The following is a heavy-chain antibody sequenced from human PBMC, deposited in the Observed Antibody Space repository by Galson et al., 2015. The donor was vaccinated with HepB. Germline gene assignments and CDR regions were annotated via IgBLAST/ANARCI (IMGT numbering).Heavy chain of an antibody. Sequence: SLRLSCAASGFTFGDYAMSWFRQAPGKGLEWVGFIRSKAYGGTTEYAASVKGRFTISRDDSISTAYLQWSSLKASDTAMYYCIAAPGGILWYFDLWGRGTLVTVSS. D-gene: IGHD6-13*01. J-gene: IGHJ2*01. CDR1: GFTFGDYA. V-gene: IGHV3-49*03. CDR3: IAAPGGILWYFDL. CDR2: IRSKAYGGTT.